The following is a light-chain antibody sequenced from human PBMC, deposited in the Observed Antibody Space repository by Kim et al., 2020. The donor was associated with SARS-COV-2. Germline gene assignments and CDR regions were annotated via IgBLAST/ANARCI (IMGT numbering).Light chain of an antibody. CDR1: QTVSSN. V-gene: IGKV3-15*01. J-gene: IGKJ2*01. Sequence: VAPGKRPALPGLPRQTVSSNLAWYQQKPGQPPSHLIYGASTRAADSPARFSGSGSGTEFTLTINSLHSEDCAGYYCQQYNNWLSYTFGQGTKLEI. CDR3: QQYNNWLSYT. CDR2: GAS.